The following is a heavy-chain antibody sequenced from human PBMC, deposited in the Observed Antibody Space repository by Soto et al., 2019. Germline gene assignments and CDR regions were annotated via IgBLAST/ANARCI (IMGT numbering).Heavy chain of an antibody. V-gene: IGHV4-39*01. CDR3: ARQRGCSGGSCPYYYYYYMDV. D-gene: IGHD2-15*01. CDR1: GGSISSSSYY. Sequence: SETLSLTCTVSGGSISSSSYYWGWIRQPPGKGLEWIGSIYYSGSTYYNPSLKSRVTISVDTSKNQFSLKLSSVTAADTAVYYCARQRGCSGGSCPYYYYYYMDVWGKGTTVTVSS. CDR2: IYYSGST. J-gene: IGHJ6*03.